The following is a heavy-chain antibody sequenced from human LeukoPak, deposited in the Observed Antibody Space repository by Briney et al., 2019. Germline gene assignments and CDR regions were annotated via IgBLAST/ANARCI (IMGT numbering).Heavy chain of an antibody. D-gene: IGHD1-7*01. CDR1: GGSISSSSYY. CDR2: IYYSGST. J-gene: IGHJ6*03. CDR3: ARRRGGLELPYYYYMDV. Sequence: SETLSLTCTVSGGSISSSSYYWGWIRQPPGKGLEWIGSIYYSGSTYYDPSLKSRVTISVDTSKNQFSLKLSSVTAADTAVYYCARRRGGLELPYYYYMDVWGKGTTVTVSS. V-gene: IGHV4-39*01.